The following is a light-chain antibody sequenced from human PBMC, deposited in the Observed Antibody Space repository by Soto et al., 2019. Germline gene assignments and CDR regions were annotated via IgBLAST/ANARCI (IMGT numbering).Light chain of an antibody. V-gene: IGKV3-20*01. Sequence: EVVLTQSPDTLSLSPGERASLSCRASQSVGSDFLAWYQQKPGQAPRLLMYGVYSRATGTPDRFSGSGSGRDFTLTISRLDPEDFAVYYCQQFGLSPMYSFGQGTRLEI. CDR3: QQFGLSPMYS. CDR1: QSVGSDF. J-gene: IGKJ2*03. CDR2: GVY.